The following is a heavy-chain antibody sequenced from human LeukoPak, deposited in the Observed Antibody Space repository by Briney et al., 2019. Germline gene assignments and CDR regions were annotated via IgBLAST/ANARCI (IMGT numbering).Heavy chain of an antibody. V-gene: IGHV3-20*04. CDR2: INWNGGTT. Sequence: GGSLRLTCAASGFTFDDYGMTWVRQAPGKGLEWVSGINWNGGTTAYADSVKGRFTISRDNAKNSLFLQMNSLRAEDTVLYYCVRSRGTLDSWGQGTLVTISS. J-gene: IGHJ4*02. CDR1: GFTFDDYG. CDR3: VRSRGTLDS. D-gene: IGHD1-1*01.